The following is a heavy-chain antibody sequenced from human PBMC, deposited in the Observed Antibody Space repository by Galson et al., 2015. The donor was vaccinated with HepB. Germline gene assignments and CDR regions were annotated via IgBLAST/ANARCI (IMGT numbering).Heavy chain of an antibody. CDR3: VKGYYYDSSGYLPPYYYGMDV. D-gene: IGHD3-22*01. V-gene: IGHV3-23*01. Sequence: SLRLSCAASGFTFSSYAMSWVRQAPGKGLEWVSAISGSGGSTYYADSVKGRLTISRDNSKNTLYLQMSSLRAEDTAVYYCVKGYYYDSSGYLPPYYYGMDVWGQGTTVTVSS. CDR1: GFTFSSYA. J-gene: IGHJ6*02. CDR2: ISGSGGST.